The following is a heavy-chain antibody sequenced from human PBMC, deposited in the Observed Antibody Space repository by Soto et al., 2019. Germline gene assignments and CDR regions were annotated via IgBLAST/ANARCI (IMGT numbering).Heavy chain of an antibody. CDR2: ISYDGSNK. CDR3: AKDDYDSSGSLGMDV. Sequence: PGGSLRLSCAASGFTFSSYGMHWVRQAPGKGLEWVAVISYDGSNKYYADSVKGRFTISRDNSKNTLYLQMNSLRADDTAVYYCAKDDYDSSGSLGMDVWGQGTTVTVSS. V-gene: IGHV3-30*18. J-gene: IGHJ6*02. D-gene: IGHD3-22*01. CDR1: GFTFSSYG.